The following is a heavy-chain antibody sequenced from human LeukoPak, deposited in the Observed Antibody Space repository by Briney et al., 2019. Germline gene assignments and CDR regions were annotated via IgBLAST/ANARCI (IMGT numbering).Heavy chain of an antibody. J-gene: IGHJ4*02. CDR1: GYTFTNYG. D-gene: IGHD3-9*01. Sequence: ASVKVSCKATGYTFTNYGISWLRQAPGQGPEWVGWISGYNDNTNYAQKFQGRITMTTDTPTSTAYMELRNLRSDDTAVYYCARDLSSWLHDYWGQGTLVTVSS. CDR2: ISGYNDNT. V-gene: IGHV1-18*01. CDR3: ARDLSSWLHDY.